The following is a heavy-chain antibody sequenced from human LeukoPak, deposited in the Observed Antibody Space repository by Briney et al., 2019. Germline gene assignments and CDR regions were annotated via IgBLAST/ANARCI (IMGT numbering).Heavy chain of an antibody. CDR3: ARELAYCSGGSCYPPYYYYGMDV. D-gene: IGHD2-15*01. CDR1: GFTFSSYS. J-gene: IGHJ6*02. V-gene: IGHV3-21*01. Sequence: GGSLRLSCAASGFTFSSYSMNWVRQAPGKGLEWVSSISSSSSYIYYADSVKGRFTISRDNAKNSLYLQMNSLRAEDTAVYYCARELAYCSGGSCYPPYYYYGMDVWGQGTTVTVSS. CDR2: ISSSSSYI.